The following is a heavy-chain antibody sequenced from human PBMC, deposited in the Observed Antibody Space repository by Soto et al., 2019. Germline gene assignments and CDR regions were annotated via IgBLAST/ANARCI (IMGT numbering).Heavy chain of an antibody. Sequence: HPGGSLRLSCAASGFTFDDYAMHWVRQAPGKXLEWVSGISWNSGSIGYADSVKGRFTISRDNAKNSLYLQMNSLRAEDTALYYCAKDGVGYCSGGSCYYYGMDVWGQGTTVTVSS. J-gene: IGHJ6*02. CDR1: GFTFDDYA. CDR3: AKDGVGYCSGGSCYYYGMDV. V-gene: IGHV3-9*01. D-gene: IGHD2-15*01. CDR2: ISWNSGSI.